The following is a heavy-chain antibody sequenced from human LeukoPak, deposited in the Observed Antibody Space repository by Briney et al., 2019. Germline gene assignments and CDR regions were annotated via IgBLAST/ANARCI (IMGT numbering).Heavy chain of an antibody. CDR3: AREGGGYSYGSDY. V-gene: IGHV3-48*01. J-gene: IGHJ4*02. CDR2: ISSSSSTI. D-gene: IGHD5-18*01. Sequence: AGGSLRLSCAASGFTFSSYSMSWVRQAPGKGLEWVSYISSSSSTIYYADSVKGRFTISRDNAKNSLYLQMNSLRAEDTAVYYCAREGGGYSYGSDYWGQGTLVTVSS. CDR1: GFTFSSYS.